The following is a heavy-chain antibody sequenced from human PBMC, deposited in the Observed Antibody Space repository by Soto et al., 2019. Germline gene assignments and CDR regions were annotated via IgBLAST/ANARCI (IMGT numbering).Heavy chain of an antibody. D-gene: IGHD1-26*01. Sequence: EVQVLATGGGLIQPGGSLRLSCAASGFTVNSNYMSWVRQAPGEGLQWVSITNTGGTTYYADSVKGRFTVSRDNSKNTPYLQMNSLRAEDTAVYYCAKGDGFILAVWGQGTTVSVSS. CDR2: TNTGGTT. V-gene: IGHV3-53*02. J-gene: IGHJ6*02. CDR3: AKGDGFILAV. CDR1: GFTVNSNY.